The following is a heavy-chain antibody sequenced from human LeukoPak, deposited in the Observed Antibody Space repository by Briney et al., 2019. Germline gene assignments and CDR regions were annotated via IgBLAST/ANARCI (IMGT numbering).Heavy chain of an antibody. J-gene: IGHJ4*02. V-gene: IGHV3-23*01. CDR1: GFTFSSFG. CDR3: AKDLPDYGDYIEGY. Sequence: GGSLRLSCAASGFTFSSFGMSWVRQAPGKGLEWVSTISGSGGIIDYADSVKGRLTFSRDNSRNMVYLQMNSLRAEDTAVYYCAKDLPDYGDYIEGYWGQGTLVTVSS. D-gene: IGHD4-17*01. CDR2: ISGSGGII.